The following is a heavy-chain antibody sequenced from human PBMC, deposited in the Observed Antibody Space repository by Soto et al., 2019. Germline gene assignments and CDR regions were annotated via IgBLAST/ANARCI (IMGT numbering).Heavy chain of an antibody. V-gene: IGHV4-31*03. D-gene: IGHD3-3*01. Sequence: SETLSLTCTVSGGSISSGGYYWSWIRQHPGKGLEWIGYIYYSGSTYYNPSLKSRVTISVDTSKNQFSLKLSSVTAADTAVYYCARDMRRITGGMDVRGQGTTVTGSS. CDR3: ARDMRRITGGMDV. CDR2: IYYSGST. J-gene: IGHJ6*02. CDR1: GGSISSGGYY.